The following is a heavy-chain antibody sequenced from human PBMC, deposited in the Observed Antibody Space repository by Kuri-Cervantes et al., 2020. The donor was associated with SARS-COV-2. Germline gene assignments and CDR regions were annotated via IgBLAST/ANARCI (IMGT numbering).Heavy chain of an antibody. V-gene: IGHV3-23*01. D-gene: IGHD2-2*01. Sequence: GGSLRLSCAASGFTFSSYAMSWVRQAPGKGREWVSAISGSGGSTYYADSVKGRFTISRDNSKNTLYLQMNSLRAEDTAVYYCAKEGRVPAARYYYYGMDVWGQGTTVTVSS. CDR1: GFTFSSYA. CDR2: ISGSGGST. CDR3: AKEGRVPAARYYYYGMDV. J-gene: IGHJ6*02.